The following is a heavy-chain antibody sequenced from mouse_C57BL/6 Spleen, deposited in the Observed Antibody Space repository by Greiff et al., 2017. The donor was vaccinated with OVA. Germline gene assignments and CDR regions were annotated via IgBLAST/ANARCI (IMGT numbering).Heavy chain of an antibody. CDR1: GYTFTSYW. D-gene: IGHD2-4*01. CDR3: ARRGYYDYDVVLFAY. CDR2: IDPSDSYT. Sequence: QVQLQQPGAELVKPGASVKLSCKATGYTFTSYWMQWVKQRPGQGLEWIGEIDPSDSYTNYNQKFKGKATLTVDTSSSTAYMQLSSLTSEDSAVYYCARRGYYDYDVVLFAYWGQGTLVTVSA. J-gene: IGHJ3*01. V-gene: IGHV1-50*01.